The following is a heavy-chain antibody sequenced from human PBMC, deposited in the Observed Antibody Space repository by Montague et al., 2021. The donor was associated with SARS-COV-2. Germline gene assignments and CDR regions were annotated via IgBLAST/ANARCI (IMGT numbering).Heavy chain of an antibody. V-gene: IGHV4-34*01. Sequence: SETLSLTCAVYGGSFSVYYWSWLRQSPRSGLERIAEINHSGTANYNPSLKSRVSISVDTPKNQFTLKLTSVTAADTAMYYCAKEREVVRAARTLVAFDPWGQGTMVTVSS. CDR1: GGSFSVYY. CDR3: AKEREVVRAARTLVAFDP. CDR2: INHSGTA. J-gene: IGHJ3*01. D-gene: IGHD2-2*01.